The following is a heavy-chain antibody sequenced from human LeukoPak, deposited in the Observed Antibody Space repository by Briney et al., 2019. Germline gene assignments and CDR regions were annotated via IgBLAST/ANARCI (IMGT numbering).Heavy chain of an antibody. CDR2: IYSSGST. J-gene: IGHJ5*02. V-gene: IGHV4-39*07. D-gene: IGHD6-13*01. Sequence: SETLSLTCTVSGGSISSGYYYWGWIRQPPGKGLEWIGSIYSSGSTYYNPSLKSRVTISVDTSKNQFSLKLSSVTAADTAVYYCARDGNPYSSSWYGYSFWFDPWGQGTLVTVSS. CDR3: ARDGNPYSSSWYGYSFWFDP. CDR1: GGSISSGYYY.